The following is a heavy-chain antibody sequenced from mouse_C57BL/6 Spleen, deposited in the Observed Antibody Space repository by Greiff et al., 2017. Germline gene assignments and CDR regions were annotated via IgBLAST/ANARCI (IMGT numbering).Heavy chain of an antibody. J-gene: IGHJ3*01. V-gene: IGHV1-52*01. CDR2: IDPSDSET. CDR3: ARYSSGYSFAY. Sequence: QVQLMQPGAELVRPGSSVKLSCKASGYTFTSYWMHWVKQRPIQGLEWIGNIDPSDSETHYNQKCKDKATLTVDNSASTAYMQLSSLTYKDTAVYYCARYSSGYSFAYWGQGTLVTVSA. D-gene: IGHD3-2*02. CDR1: GYTFTSYW.